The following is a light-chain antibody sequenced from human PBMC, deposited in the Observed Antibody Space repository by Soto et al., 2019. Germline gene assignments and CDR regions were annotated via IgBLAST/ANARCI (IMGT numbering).Light chain of an antibody. CDR3: QQYSTYPWT. CDR1: QTISSW. CDR2: AAS. Sequence: DIPLTKSPSTLSLWLVESATIXSLASQTISSWLAWYQQKPGKAPKLLIYAASSLESGVPSRFSGSGSATEFTLTISSLQPDDFATYYCQQYSTYPWTFGQGTKV. V-gene: IGKV1-5*01. J-gene: IGKJ1*01.